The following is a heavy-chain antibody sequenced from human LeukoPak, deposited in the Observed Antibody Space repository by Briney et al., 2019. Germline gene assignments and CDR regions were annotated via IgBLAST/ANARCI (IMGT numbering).Heavy chain of an antibody. D-gene: IGHD1-26*01. J-gene: IGHJ3*02. Sequence: PGGSLRLSCAASGFTFSAYGMHWVRRAPGKGLEWVSAISGSGGSTYYADSVKGRFTISRDNSKNTLYLQMNSLRAEDTAVYYCAKDRPGGATIRNAFDIWGQGTMVTVSS. CDR3: AKDRPGGATIRNAFDI. V-gene: IGHV3-23*01. CDR2: ISGSGGST. CDR1: GFTFSAYG.